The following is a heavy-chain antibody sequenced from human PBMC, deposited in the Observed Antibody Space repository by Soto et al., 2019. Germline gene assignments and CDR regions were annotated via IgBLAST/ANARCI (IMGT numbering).Heavy chain of an antibody. Sequence: ASVKVSCTASGYTFTSYGISWVRQAPGQGLEWMGWISAYNGNTNYAQKLQGRVTMTTDTSTSTAYMELTSLRSDDTAVYYCARGRGVSSWYETPHYFDSWGQGTLVTVS. CDR2: ISAYNGNT. D-gene: IGHD6-13*01. CDR1: GYTFTSYG. J-gene: IGHJ4*02. CDR3: ARGRGVSSWYETPHYFDS. V-gene: IGHV1-18*01.